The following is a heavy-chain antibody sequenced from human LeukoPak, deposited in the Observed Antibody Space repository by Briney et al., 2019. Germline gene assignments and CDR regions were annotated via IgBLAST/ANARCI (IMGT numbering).Heavy chain of an antibody. D-gene: IGHD6-25*01. Sequence: PGGSLRLSCAASGFTFSSYSMNWVRQAPGKGLEWVSSISSSSSYINYADSVKGRFTISRDNAKNSLYLQMNSLRAEDTAVYYCARLAAQDAFDIWGQGTMVTVSS. CDR3: ARLAAQDAFDI. CDR1: GFTFSSYS. V-gene: IGHV3-21*01. CDR2: ISSSSSYI. J-gene: IGHJ3*02.